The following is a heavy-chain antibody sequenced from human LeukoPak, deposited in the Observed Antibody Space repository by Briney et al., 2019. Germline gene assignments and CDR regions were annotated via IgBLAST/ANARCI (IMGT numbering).Heavy chain of an antibody. Sequence: GGSLRLSCVGSGFSFSSNWMYWVRQPPGKGLEWVSRISGDGRTPHYAGSVQGRFTVSRDNAKNTLYLQMNSLKAEDTAVYYCARVTSSSLYSFDYWGQGTLVTVTS. J-gene: IGHJ4*02. CDR2: ISGDGRTP. CDR3: ARVTSSSLYSFDY. CDR1: GFSFSSNW. V-gene: IGHV3-74*01. D-gene: IGHD6-13*01.